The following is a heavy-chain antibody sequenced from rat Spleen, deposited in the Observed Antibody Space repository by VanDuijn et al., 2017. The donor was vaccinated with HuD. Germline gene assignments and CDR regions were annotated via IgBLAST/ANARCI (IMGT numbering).Heavy chain of an antibody. J-gene: IGHJ2*01. D-gene: IGHD3-2*01. Sequence: EVQLVESGGGLVQPGRSLKLSCAASGFTFSNYDMAWVRQAPTKGLEWVASISPSGGSTYYRDSVKGRFTVSRDNAKSTLYLQMDSLRSEVTATYYCARHPDSSNYFDYWGQGVMVTVSS. CDR3: ARHPDSSNYFDY. V-gene: IGHV5-25*01. CDR1: GFTFSNYD. CDR2: ISPSGGST.